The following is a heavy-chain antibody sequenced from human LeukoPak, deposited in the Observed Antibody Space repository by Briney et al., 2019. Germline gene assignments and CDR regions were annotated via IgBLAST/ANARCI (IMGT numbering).Heavy chain of an antibody. Sequence: SETLSLTCTVSGGSISTYYWSWIRQPPGKGLEWIGYIYYSGSTNYNPSLKSRVTISVDTSKNQFSLKLSSVTAADTAVYYCARKTFIWGSYLTWFAPWGKETLATVSP. CDR3: ARKTFIWGSYLTWFAP. J-gene: IGHJ5*02. CDR2: IYYSGST. V-gene: IGHV4-59*08. D-gene: IGHD3-16*01. CDR1: GGSISTYY.